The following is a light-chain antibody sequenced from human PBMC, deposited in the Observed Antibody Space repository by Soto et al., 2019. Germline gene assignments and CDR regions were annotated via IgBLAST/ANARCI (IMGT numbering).Light chain of an antibody. CDR1: GILSSGY. CDR3: QQYENSPST. Sequence: TQSASPLSRSPVASGAIPCGTNGILSSGYLAWYQQRPGQAPRLLIYGASTRATGIPARFSGSGSETDFTLTISRLEPEDFAMYYCQQYENSPSTFGPGTKLEIK. CDR2: GAS. V-gene: IGKV3-20*01. J-gene: IGKJ1*01.